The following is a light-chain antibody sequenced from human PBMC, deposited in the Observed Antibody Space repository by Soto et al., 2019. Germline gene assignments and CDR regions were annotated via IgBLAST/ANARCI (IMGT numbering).Light chain of an antibody. Sequence: ETVMTQSPATLSVSPGERTTLSCRGSQSLSSNLAWYQQRPGQAPRLLIYGVSTRATGIPARFSGSGSGTEFTLTISSLQSEDFAVYYCQHYNNWPLTFGGGTKVEIK. J-gene: IGKJ4*01. CDR1: QSLSSN. CDR2: GVS. V-gene: IGKV3-15*01. CDR3: QHYNNWPLT.